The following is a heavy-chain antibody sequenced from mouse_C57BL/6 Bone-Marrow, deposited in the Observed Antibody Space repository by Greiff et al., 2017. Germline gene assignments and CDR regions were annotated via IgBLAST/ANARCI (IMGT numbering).Heavy chain of an antibody. D-gene: IGHD4-1*01. J-gene: IGHJ3*01. CDR1: GYTFTSSW. Sequence: QVQLQQPGAELVKPGASVKMSCKASGYTFTSSWITWVKQRPGQGLEWIGDIYPGSGSTNYNEKFKSKATLTADKSSSTAYMQLSSLTSEDSAVYYCARWDLAWFAYWGQGTLVTVAA. V-gene: IGHV1-55*01. CDR3: ARWDLAWFAY. CDR2: IYPGSGST.